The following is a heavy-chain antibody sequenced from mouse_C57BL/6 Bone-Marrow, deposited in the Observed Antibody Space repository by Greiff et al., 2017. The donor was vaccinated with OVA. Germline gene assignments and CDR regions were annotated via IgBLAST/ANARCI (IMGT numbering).Heavy chain of an antibody. CDR1: GYTFTDYN. J-gene: IGHJ4*01. V-gene: IGHV1-22*01. Sequence: VQLQQSGPELVKPGASVKMSCKASGYTFTDYNMHWVKQSHGKSLEWIGDINPNNGGTSYNQKFKGKATLTVNKSSSTAYMELRSLTSEDSAVYYCARIYYYGSSFYYYAMDYWGQGTSVTVSS. CDR3: ARIYYYGSSFYYYAMDY. D-gene: IGHD1-1*01. CDR2: INPNNGGT.